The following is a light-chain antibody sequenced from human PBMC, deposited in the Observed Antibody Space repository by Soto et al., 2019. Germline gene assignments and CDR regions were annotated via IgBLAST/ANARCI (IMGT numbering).Light chain of an antibody. J-gene: IGKJ5*01. CDR1: QSVSSSY. CDR3: QQRSNWPPIT. V-gene: IGKV3D-20*02. CDR2: GAS. Sequence: IVLTHSPGTLSLSPGEIATLSGRGRQSVSSSYLAWYQQKPGQAPRLLIYGASSRATGLPDRFSGSGSGPDFPLTLSSLEPEDFAVYYCQQRSNWPPITFGQGTRLEIK.